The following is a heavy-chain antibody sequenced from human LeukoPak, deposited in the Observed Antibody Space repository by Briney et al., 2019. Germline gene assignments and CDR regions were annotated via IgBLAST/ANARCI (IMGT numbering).Heavy chain of an antibody. CDR3: ARDPDSSVWPQYFQH. CDR2: IKQDGGEK. Sequence: GGSLRLSCAASGFTFSNYWMNWVRQAPGKGLEWVANIKQDGGEKYYVDSVKGRFTISRDNAKNSLYLQMNSPRGEDTAVYYCARDPDSSVWPQYFQHWGQGTLVTVSS. D-gene: IGHD6-25*01. V-gene: IGHV3-7*04. CDR1: GFTFSNYW. J-gene: IGHJ1*01.